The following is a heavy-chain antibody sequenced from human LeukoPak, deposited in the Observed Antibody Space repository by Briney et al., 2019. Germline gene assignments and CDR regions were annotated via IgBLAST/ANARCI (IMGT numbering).Heavy chain of an antibody. J-gene: IGHJ4*02. CDR2: ISGSGGST. CDR1: GFIFSNLA. V-gene: IGHV3-23*01. CDR3: AKGGAYYYVSSGYFDY. Sequence: PGGSLRLSCAASGFIFSNLAMSWVRQAPGKELEWVSAISGSGGSTYYADSVKGRFTISRDISKNTLFLQMNSLRAEDTAVYYCAKGGAYYYVSSGYFDYWGQGALVTVSS. D-gene: IGHD3-22*01.